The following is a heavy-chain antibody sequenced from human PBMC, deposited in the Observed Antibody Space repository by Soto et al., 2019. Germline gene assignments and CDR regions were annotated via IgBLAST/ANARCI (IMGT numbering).Heavy chain of an antibody. D-gene: IGHD5-18*01. CDR2: ISYDASNK. Sequence: QVQLVESGGAVVQPGKSLRLSCAASGFTFSSYGMYWVRQAPGKGLEWVAAISYDASNKYHADSVKGRFTISRDNSKNTLYLQMNSLRAEDTAVYYCAKDIVRYTYGACDYWGQGALVTVSS. J-gene: IGHJ4*02. CDR1: GFTFSSYG. CDR3: AKDIVRYTYGACDY. V-gene: IGHV3-30*18.